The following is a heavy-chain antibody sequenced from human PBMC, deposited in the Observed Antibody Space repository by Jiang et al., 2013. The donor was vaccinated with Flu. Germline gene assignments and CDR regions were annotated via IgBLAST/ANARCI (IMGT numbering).Heavy chain of an antibody. V-gene: IGHV3-23*04. Sequence: VQLVESGGGLVQPGGSLRLSCAASGFTFSSYAMSWVRQAPGKGLEWVSAISGSGGGTYYADSVKGRFTISRDNSKNTLYLQMNSLRAEDTAVYYCAKDRGIAAAGPSSIAVAGYFDYWGQGTLVTVSS. CDR2: ISGSGGGT. D-gene: IGHD6-13*01. CDR1: GFTFSSYA. J-gene: IGHJ4*02. CDR3: AKDRGIAAAGPSSIAVAGYFDY.